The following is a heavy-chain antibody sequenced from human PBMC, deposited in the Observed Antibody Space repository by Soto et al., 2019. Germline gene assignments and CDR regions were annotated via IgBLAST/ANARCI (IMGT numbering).Heavy chain of an antibody. D-gene: IGHD2-2*01. CDR2: IYHSGST. J-gene: IGHJ3*02. CDR3: AKYQSDAFDI. CDR1: GYSISSGYY. V-gene: IGHV4-38-2*02. Sequence: SETLSLTCTVSGYSISSGYYWGWIRQPPGKGLEWIGSIYHSGSTYYNPSLKSRVTISVDTSKNQFSLKLSSVTTADTAVYYCAKYQSDAFDIWGQGTMVTVSS.